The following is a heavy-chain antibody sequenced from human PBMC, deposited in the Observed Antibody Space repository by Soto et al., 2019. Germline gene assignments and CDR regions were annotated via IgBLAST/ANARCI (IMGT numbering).Heavy chain of an antibody. J-gene: IGHJ4*02. CDR3: AGNVDTAMASDY. Sequence: PSETLSLTCTVSGGSISSSSYYWGWIRQPPGKGLEWIGSIYYSGSTYYNPSLKSRVTISVDTSKNQFSLKLSSVTAADTAVYYCAGNVDTAMASDYWGQGTLVTVSS. D-gene: IGHD5-18*01. CDR2: IYYSGST. V-gene: IGHV4-39*01. CDR1: GGSISSSSYY.